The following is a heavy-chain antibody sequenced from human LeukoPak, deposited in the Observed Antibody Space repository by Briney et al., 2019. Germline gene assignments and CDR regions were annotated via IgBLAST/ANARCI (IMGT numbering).Heavy chain of an antibody. CDR2: IKSNQDGGIT. D-gene: IGHD6-13*01. J-gene: IGHJ3*02. Sequence: GGSLRLSCTISGYFFPNAWLNWVHQAPGRGLEWVGRIKSNQDGGITDYAAPVQDRFTISRDDSTNTVYLQMNSLRAEDTAVYFCARDSSSSWYEALDIWGRGTMVTVSS. CDR1: GYFFPNAW. CDR3: ARDSSSSWYEALDI. V-gene: IGHV3-15*01.